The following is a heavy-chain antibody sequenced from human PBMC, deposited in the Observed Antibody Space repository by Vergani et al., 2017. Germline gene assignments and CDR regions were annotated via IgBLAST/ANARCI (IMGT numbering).Heavy chain of an antibody. CDR1: GFTFSSYG. CDR2: ISYDGSNK. J-gene: IGHJ6*02. D-gene: IGHD5-18*01. CDR3: AKDEGYSYGFNYYYYGMDV. V-gene: IGHV3-30*18. Sequence: VQLVESGGGLVQPGGSLRLSCAASGFTFSSYGMHWVRQAPGKGLEWVAVISYDGSNKYYADSVKGRFTISRDNSKNTLYLQMNSLRAEDTAVYYCAKDEGYSYGFNYYYYGMDVWGQGTTVTVSS.